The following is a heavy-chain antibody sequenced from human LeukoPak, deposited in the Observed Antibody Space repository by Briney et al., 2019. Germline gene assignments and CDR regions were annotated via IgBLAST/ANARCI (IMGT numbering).Heavy chain of an antibody. J-gene: IGHJ4*02. CDR3: ARSAGYSSSWYTPILDY. Sequence: GGSLRLSCAASEFTFSSYAMHWVRQAPGKGLEGVAVISYDGSNKYYADSVKGRFTISRDNSKNTLYLQMNSLRAEDTAVYYCARSAGYSSSWYTPILDYWGQGTLVTVSS. V-gene: IGHV3-30*04. CDR2: ISYDGSNK. CDR1: EFTFSSYA. D-gene: IGHD6-13*01.